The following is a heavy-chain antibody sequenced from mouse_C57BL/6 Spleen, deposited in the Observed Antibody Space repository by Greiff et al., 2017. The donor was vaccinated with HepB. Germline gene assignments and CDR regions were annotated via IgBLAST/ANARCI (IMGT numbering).Heavy chain of an antibody. D-gene: IGHD2-3*01. J-gene: IGHJ3*01. CDR1: GFTFSSYA. Sequence: EVQGVESGGGLVKPGGSLKLSCAASGFTFSSYAMSWVRQTPEKRLEWVATISDGGSYTYYPDNVKGRFTISRDNAKNNLYLQMSHLKSEDTAMYYCARDSGGYSWFAYWGQGTLVTVSA. V-gene: IGHV5-4*01. CDR2: ISDGGSYT. CDR3: ARDSGGYSWFAY.